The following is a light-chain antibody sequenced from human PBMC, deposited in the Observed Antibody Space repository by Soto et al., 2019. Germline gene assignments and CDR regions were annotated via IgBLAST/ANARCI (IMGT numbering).Light chain of an antibody. J-gene: IGKJ1*01. CDR1: QSVATN. CDR2: GAS. V-gene: IGKV3-15*01. CDR3: QQYGSSPQDT. Sequence: EIEMTQSPATLSVSPGERATISCRASQSVATNLAWYQQKPGQAPRLLIYGASTRATGIPARFSGSGSGTEFTLTISSLEPEDFAVYYCQQYGSSPQDTFGQGTKVDIK.